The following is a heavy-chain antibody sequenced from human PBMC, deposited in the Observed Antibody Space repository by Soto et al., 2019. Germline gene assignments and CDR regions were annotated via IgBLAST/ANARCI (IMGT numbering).Heavy chain of an antibody. V-gene: IGHV3-48*03. CDR1: GFTFSSYE. J-gene: IGHJ4*02. CDR3: ARGGGDDYDYVWGSYRYPIPGSFDY. CDR2: ISSSGSTI. D-gene: IGHD3-16*02. Sequence: EVQLVESGGGLVQPGGSLRLSCAASGFTFSSYEMNWVRQAPGKGLEWVSYISSSGSTIYYADSVKGRFTISRDNAKNSLYLQMNSPRAEDTAVYYCARGGGDDYDYVWGSYRYPIPGSFDYWGQGTLVTVSS.